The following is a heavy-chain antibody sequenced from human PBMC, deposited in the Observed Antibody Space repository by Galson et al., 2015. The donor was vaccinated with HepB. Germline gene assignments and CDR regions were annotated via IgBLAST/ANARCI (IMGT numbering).Heavy chain of an antibody. Sequence: SVKVSCKASGYTFTSYAMHWVRQAPGQRLEWMGWINAGNGNTKYSQKFQGRVPITRDTSASTAYMELSSLRSEDTAVYYCARDTVGATHRWRWFDPWGQGTLVTVSS. D-gene: IGHD1-26*01. V-gene: IGHV1-3*01. J-gene: IGHJ5*02. CDR1: GYTFTSYA. CDR2: INAGNGNT. CDR3: ARDTVGATHRWRWFDP.